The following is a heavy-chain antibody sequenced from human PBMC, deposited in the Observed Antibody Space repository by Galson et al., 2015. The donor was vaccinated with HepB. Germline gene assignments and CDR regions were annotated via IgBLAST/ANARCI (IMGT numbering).Heavy chain of an antibody. CDR3: ARSSSGSYFYRLDV. V-gene: IGHV3-23*01. D-gene: IGHD3-10*01. CDR2: ISGSGGNT. CDR1: GFTFSSYA. Sequence: LRLSCAASGFTFSSYAMSWVRQAPGKGLEWVSGISGSGGNTHYADSVKGRFTISRDNSKNTVYLQMKSLTAEDTAVYYCARSSSGSYFYRLDVWGQGTTVTVSS. J-gene: IGHJ6*02.